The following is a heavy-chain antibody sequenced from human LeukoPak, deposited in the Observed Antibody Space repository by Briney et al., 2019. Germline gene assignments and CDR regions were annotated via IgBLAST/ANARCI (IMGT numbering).Heavy chain of an antibody. CDR2: IFSTGTT. V-gene: IGHV4-59*10. CDR3: ARDRQLWLAP. J-gene: IGHJ5*02. Sequence: SETLSLTCSFYGGSISNYYWSWIRQAAGQGLEWIGRIFSTGTTNYNPFLKSRVTMSVDTSKNQFSLKLISVTAADTAVYYCARDRQLWLAPWGQGTLVTVSS. D-gene: IGHD5-18*01. CDR1: GGSISNYY.